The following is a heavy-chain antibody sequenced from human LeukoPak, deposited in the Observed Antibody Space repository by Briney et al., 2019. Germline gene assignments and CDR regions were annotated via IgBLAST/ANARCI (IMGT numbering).Heavy chain of an antibody. Sequence: ASVTVSFKASGYTFTSYYMHWVRQAPGQGLEWMGIINPSGGSTSYAQKFQGRVTMTRDTSTSTVYMELSSLRSEDTAVYYCARGEGVTARYFDLWGRGTLVTVSS. D-gene: IGHD2-21*02. CDR1: GYTFTSYY. CDR3: ARGEGVTARYFDL. J-gene: IGHJ2*01. CDR2: INPSGGST. V-gene: IGHV1-46*01.